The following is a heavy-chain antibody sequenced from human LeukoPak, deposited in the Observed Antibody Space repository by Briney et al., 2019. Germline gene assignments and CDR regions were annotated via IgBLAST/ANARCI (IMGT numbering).Heavy chain of an antibody. J-gene: IGHJ1*01. V-gene: IGHV3-30*02. Sequence: GGSLRLSCAASGFTFSSYGMHWVRQAPGKGLEWVAFIRYDGSNKYYADSVKGRFTISRDNSKNTLYLQMNSLRAEDTAVYYCAKSDQQLAQKGGYFQHWGQGTLVTVSS. CDR1: GFTFSSYG. CDR3: AKSDQQLAQKGGYFQH. D-gene: IGHD6-6*01. CDR2: IRYDGSNK.